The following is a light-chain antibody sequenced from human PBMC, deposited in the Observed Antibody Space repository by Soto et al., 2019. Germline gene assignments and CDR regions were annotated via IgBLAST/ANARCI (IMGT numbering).Light chain of an antibody. V-gene: IGKV1-5*03. CDR2: KAS. CDR1: QTISTW. Sequence: DIQMTQSPSTLSASVGDRVTLTCRASQTISTWLAWYQQKPGRAPKLLIYKASTLKSGVPSRFSATVSGTEFSLTITSLQPEDFATYYCQQLFDSPITFGQGTRLEIK. CDR3: QQLFDSPIT. J-gene: IGKJ5*01.